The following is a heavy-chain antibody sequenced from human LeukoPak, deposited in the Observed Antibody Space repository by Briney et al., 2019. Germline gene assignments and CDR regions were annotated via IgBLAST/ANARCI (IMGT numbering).Heavy chain of an antibody. CDR2: IFHTGST. V-gene: IGHV4-59*12. D-gene: IGHD3-10*01. CDR3: ARVAYYGSGSRYFDY. J-gene: IGHJ4*02. Sequence: PSETLSLTCTVSGGSISSNFWSWIRQPPRKGLEWIGYIFHTGSTNYNPSLKSRVTISVDTSKNQFSLKLSSVTAADTAVYYCARVAYYGSGSRYFDYWGQGTLVTVSS. CDR1: GGSISSNF.